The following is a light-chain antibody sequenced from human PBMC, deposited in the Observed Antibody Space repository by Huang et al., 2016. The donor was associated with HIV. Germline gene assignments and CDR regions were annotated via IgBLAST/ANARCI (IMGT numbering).Light chain of an antibody. J-gene: IGKJ1*01. V-gene: IGKV1-39*01. Sequence: DIQMTQSPSSLSASVGDKVTITCRASQRTTTYLTGYQQKPGKAPTRLIYATDSLQSGVTSRFSGRGSWTEFTITISSLQPDDFATYYCQQGYTTSWTFGPGTKVEV. CDR2: ATD. CDR3: QQGYTTSWT. CDR1: QRTTTY.